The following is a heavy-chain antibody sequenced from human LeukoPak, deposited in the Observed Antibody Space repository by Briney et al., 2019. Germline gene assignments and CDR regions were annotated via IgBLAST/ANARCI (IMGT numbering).Heavy chain of an antibody. D-gene: IGHD3-22*01. Sequence: GASVKVSCKASGYTFTSYGISWVRQAPGQGLERMGWISAYNGNTNYAQKLQGRVTMTTDTSTSTAYMELRSLRSDDTAVYYCARREADYYYDSSGYYDYWGQGTLVTVSS. CDR1: GYTFTSYG. V-gene: IGHV1-18*01. CDR2: ISAYNGNT. CDR3: ARREADYYYDSSGYYDY. J-gene: IGHJ4*02.